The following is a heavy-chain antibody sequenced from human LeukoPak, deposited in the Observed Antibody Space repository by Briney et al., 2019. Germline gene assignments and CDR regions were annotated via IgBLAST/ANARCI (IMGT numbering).Heavy chain of an antibody. CDR1: GGSFSGYY. J-gene: IGHJ6*03. CDR2: INHSGST. CDR3: ARDRRVSGSSTPPRVNYYYYMDV. D-gene: IGHD2-2*01. Sequence: SETLSLTCAVYGGSFSGYYWSWIRQPPGKGLEWIGEINHSGSTNYNPSLKSRVTISVDMSKNQFSLKLSSVTAADTAVYYCARDRRVSGSSTPPRVNYYYYMDVWGKGTTVTVSS. V-gene: IGHV4-34*01.